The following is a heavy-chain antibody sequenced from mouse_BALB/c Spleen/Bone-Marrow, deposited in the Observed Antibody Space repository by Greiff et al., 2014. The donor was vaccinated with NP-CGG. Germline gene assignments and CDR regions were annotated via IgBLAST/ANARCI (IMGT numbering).Heavy chain of an antibody. CDR2: IYPGDGNT. J-gene: IGHJ3*01. CDR1: GYAFSSSW. D-gene: IGHD2-4*01. CDR3: ALYDYDGLSWFAY. V-gene: IGHV1-82*01. Sequence: VQLVESGPELVKPGASVKISCKASGYAFSSSWMNWVKQRPGQGLEWIGRIYPGDGNTNYNGKFKGKATLTADKSSTTAYMQLSSLTSVDSAVYFCALYDYDGLSWFAYRGQGTLVTVSA.